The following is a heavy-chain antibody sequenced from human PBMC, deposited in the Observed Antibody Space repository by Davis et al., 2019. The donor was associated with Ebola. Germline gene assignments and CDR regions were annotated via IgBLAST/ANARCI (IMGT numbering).Heavy chain of an antibody. CDR3: ARDTIFSSGWSL. V-gene: IGHV1-3*01. J-gene: IGHJ4*02. D-gene: IGHD6-19*01. CDR2: INAGNGNT. CDR1: VYNFTSSG. Sequence: ASVTVSCKASVYNFTSSGISWPRQLPGQRLEWMGWINAGNGNTKYSQKFQGRVTITRDTSASTAYMELSSLRSEDTAVYYCARDTIFSSGWSLWGQGTLVTVSS.